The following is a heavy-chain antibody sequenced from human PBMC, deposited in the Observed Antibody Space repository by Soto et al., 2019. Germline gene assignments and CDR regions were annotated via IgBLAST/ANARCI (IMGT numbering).Heavy chain of an antibody. D-gene: IGHD2-15*01. CDR3: VFFFQAEDGIRDTVPVSAFLLNRSSDL. CDR2: IYHTGTT. J-gene: IGHJ2*01. Sequence: PPGKGLEWIGYIYHTGTTYYNMSLKSRVTISVDRSKNQFSLKLSSVTAADTAVYYCVFFFQAEDGIRDTVPVSAFLLNRSSDL. V-gene: IGHV4-30-2*01.